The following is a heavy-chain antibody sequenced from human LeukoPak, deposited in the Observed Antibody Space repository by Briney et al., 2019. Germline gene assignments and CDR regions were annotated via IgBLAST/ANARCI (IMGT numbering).Heavy chain of an antibody. Sequence: GGSLRLSCAASGFTFSSYEMNWVRQAPGKGLEWVSYISYSGSNIYYADSVRGRFTISRDNAKNSLYLHMNSLRAEDTAVYYCARDLRGYQDYWGQGTLVTVSS. CDR1: GFTFSSYE. CDR2: ISYSGSNI. J-gene: IGHJ4*02. CDR3: ARDLRGYQDY. D-gene: IGHD6-25*01. V-gene: IGHV3-48*03.